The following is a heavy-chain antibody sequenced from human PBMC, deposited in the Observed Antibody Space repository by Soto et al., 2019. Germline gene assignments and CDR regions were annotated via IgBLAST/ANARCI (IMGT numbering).Heavy chain of an antibody. Sequence: PSETLSLTCSVSGGSISSRDSYWNWIRQTPGKGLEYLGYIYYSGSTDYNPSLKSRVTISVDTSKNQFSLKLSAVTAADTAVYYCARERVTLVRGVIIIPPYFDYWGQGTLVTVSS. CDR1: GGSISSRDSY. D-gene: IGHD3-10*01. J-gene: IGHJ4*02. CDR3: ARERVTLVRGVIIIPPYFDY. CDR2: IYYSGST. V-gene: IGHV4-30-4*01.